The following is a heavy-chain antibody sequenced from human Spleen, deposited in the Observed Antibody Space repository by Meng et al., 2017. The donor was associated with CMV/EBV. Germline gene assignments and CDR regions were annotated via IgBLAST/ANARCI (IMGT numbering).Heavy chain of an antibody. D-gene: IGHD1-7*01. CDR2: VDYSGST. CDR3: ARDVAYNWNYDSGYFDS. CDR1: SDRSGRYH. Sequence: SDRSGRYHWSWIRQPPGRELEWIGYVDYSGSTNYSPSLKSRVTISVDTSKNEFSLKLTSVTAADTAVYYCARDVAYNWNYDSGYFDSWGPGTLVTVSS. V-gene: IGHV4-61*01. J-gene: IGHJ4*02.